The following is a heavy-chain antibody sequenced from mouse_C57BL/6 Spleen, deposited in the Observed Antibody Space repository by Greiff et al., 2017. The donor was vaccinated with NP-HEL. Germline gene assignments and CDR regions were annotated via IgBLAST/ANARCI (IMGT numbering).Heavy chain of an antibody. CDR1: GYTFTDYY. CDR3: ARSGGYWYFDV. V-gene: IGHV1-76*01. J-gene: IGHJ1*03. CDR2: IYPGSGNT. D-gene: IGHD3-1*01. Sequence: VQGVESGAELVRPGASVKLSCKASGYTFTDYYINWVKQRPGQGLEWIARIYPGSGNTYYNEKFKGKATLTAEKSSSTADMQLSSLTYEDSAVYFCARSGGYWYFDVWGTGTTVTVSS.